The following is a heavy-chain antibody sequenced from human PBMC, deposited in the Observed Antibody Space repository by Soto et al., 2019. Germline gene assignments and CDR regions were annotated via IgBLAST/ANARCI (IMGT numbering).Heavy chain of an antibody. V-gene: IGHV1-69*19. CDR1: GGTFRNYG. CDR3: EREADSVTYYGDADVNYGMDV. CDR2: IIPLSGTA. J-gene: IGHJ6*02. Sequence: QVQLVQSGAEVKKPGSSVKVSCKASGGTFRNYGISWVRQAPGQGLEWMGGIIPLSGTAKYAQKFQGRVTISADPSTSTGYMELSPLISVDTALYFCEREADSVTYYGDADVNYGMDVWVQGTTVTVS. D-gene: IGHD1-26*01.